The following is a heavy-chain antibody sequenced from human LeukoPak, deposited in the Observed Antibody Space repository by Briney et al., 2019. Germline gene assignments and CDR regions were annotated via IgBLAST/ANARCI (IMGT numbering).Heavy chain of an antibody. CDR1: GGSFSGYY. V-gene: IGHV4-59*01. CDR2: IYYSGST. CDR3: ARDRVRGSSNPYFDY. D-gene: IGHD1-26*01. Sequence: SETLSLTCAVYGGSFSGYYWSWIRQPPGKGLEWIGYIYYSGSTNYNPSLKSRVTISIDTSKNQFSLKLSSVTAADTAVYYCARDRVRGSSNPYFDYWGQGTLVTVSS. J-gene: IGHJ4*02.